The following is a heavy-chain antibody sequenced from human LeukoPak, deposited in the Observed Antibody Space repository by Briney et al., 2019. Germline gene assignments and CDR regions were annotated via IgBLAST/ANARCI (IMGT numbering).Heavy chain of an antibody. V-gene: IGHV3-7*01. Sequence: GGSLRLSCAASGFTLSSHWRSWVRQAPGKGLEWVANIKQDGREKYYVDTVKDRFTISRNNAKNSVYLQMNGLRAEETGVCYCARDIRGYSYGAYYYYYYYMDVWGKGTTVTVSS. CDR2: IKQDGREK. CDR1: GFTLSSHW. D-gene: IGHD5-18*01. J-gene: IGHJ6*03. CDR3: ARDIRGYSYGAYYYYYYYMDV.